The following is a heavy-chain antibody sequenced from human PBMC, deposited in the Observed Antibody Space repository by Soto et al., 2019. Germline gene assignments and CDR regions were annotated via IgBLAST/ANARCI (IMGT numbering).Heavy chain of an antibody. CDR3: ARGVRDGYNPGGY. J-gene: IGHJ4*02. CDR1: GFTFSSYG. V-gene: IGHV3-33*01. Sequence: QVQLVESGGGVVQPGRSLRLSCAASGFTFSSYGMHWVRQAPGKGLEWVAVIWYDGSNKYYADSAKGRFTISRDNSKNTLYLQMNSLRAEDTAVYYCARGVRDGYNPGGYWGQGTLVTVSS. D-gene: IGHD5-12*01. CDR2: IWYDGSNK.